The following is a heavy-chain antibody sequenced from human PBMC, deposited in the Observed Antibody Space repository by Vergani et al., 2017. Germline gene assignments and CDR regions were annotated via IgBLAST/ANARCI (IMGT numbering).Heavy chain of an antibody. Sequence: EVQLVESGGGLVQPGGSLRLSCAASGFTVSSNYMSWVRQAPGKGLEWVSVIYSGGSTYYADSVKGRFTISRDNSKNTLYLQMNSLRAEDTAVYYCARAPLYSGYVPRSTQPYFDYWGQGTLVTVSS. V-gene: IGHV3-66*01. CDR3: ARAPLYSGYVPRSTQPYFDY. J-gene: IGHJ4*02. CDR1: GFTVSSNY. D-gene: IGHD5-12*01. CDR2: IYSGGST.